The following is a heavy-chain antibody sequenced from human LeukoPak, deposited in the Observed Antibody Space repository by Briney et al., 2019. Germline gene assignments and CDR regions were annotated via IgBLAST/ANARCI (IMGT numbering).Heavy chain of an antibody. CDR1: GYTFTSYY. D-gene: IGHD1-26*01. CDR3: AREAGHSGSYYYYGMDV. CDR2: INPSGGST. V-gene: IGHV1-46*01. Sequence: ASVKVSCKASGYTFTSYYMHWARQAPGQGLEWMGIINPSGGSTSYAQKFQGRVTMTRDTSTSTVYMELSSLRSEDTAVYYCAREAGHSGSYYYYGMDVWGQGTTVTVSS. J-gene: IGHJ6*02.